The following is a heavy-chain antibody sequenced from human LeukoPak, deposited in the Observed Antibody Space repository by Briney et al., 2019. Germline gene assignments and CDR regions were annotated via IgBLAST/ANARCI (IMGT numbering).Heavy chain of an antibody. CDR1: AGSIPRSSSY. CDR3: AREDTAIVPDY. V-gene: IGHV4-39*02. Sequence: PSETLSLTYTVSAGSIPRSSSYWGWIRQPPGKGLEWIGSIYYSGSTYYSPSLRSRVTISVDTSKNQFSLKVSSVTAADTAMYYCAREDTAIVPDYWGQGTLVTVSS. D-gene: IGHD5-18*01. CDR2: IYYSGST. J-gene: IGHJ4*02.